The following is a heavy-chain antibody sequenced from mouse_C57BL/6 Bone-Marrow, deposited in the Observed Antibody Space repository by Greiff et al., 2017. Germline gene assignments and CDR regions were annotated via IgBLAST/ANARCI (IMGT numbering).Heavy chain of an antibody. J-gene: IGHJ3*01. V-gene: IGHV3-6*01. D-gene: IGHD2-5*01. CDR2: ISYDGSN. CDR1: GYSITSGYY. Sequence: DVKLVESGPGLVKPSQSLSLTCSVTGYSITSGYYWNWIRQFPGNKLEWMGFISYDGSNNYNPSLKNRIPITRETSRNQVLLKLNSVTTQDTATYYCAREEESNLFAYWGQGTLVTVAA. CDR3: AREEESNLFAY.